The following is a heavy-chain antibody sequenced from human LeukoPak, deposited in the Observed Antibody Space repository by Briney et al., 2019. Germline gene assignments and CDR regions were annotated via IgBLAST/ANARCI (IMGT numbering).Heavy chain of an antibody. D-gene: IGHD4-17*01. CDR1: GGSFSGYY. Sequence: SETLSLTCAVYGGSFSGYYWSWIRQPPGKGREWIGEINHSGSTNYNPSLKSRVTISVDTSKNQFSLKLSSVTAADTAVYYCASLSPDYGAAYWYFDLWGRGTLVTVSS. CDR3: ASLSPDYGAAYWYFDL. V-gene: IGHV4-34*01. CDR2: INHSGST. J-gene: IGHJ2*01.